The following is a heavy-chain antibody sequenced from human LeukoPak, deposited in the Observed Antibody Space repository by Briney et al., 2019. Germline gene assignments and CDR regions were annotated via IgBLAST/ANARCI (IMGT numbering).Heavy chain of an antibody. CDR1: GCTFSMYD. D-gene: IGHD4-23*01. V-gene: IGHV3-13*04. CDR2: IRSAGDT. Sequence: PGGSLRLSCAVSGCTFSMYDMHWARQVTGKGLEWVSGIRSAGDTNYAGSVKGRFTISRENAKNSLYLQMSSLRAGDTALYYCARQTRLNTFDYWGQGILVTVSS. J-gene: IGHJ4*02. CDR3: ARQTRLNTFDY.